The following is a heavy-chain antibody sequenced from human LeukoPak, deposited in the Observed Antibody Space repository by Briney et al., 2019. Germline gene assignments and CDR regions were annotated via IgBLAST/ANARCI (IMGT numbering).Heavy chain of an antibody. CDR2: ISSSGSTI. D-gene: IGHD2-15*01. V-gene: IGHV3-11*01. Sequence: GGSLRLSRAASGFTFSDYYMSWIRQAPGKGLEWVSYISSSGSTIYYADSVKGRFTISRDNAKNSLYLQMNSLRAEDTAVYYCARDLGVGLSYDYADYWGQGTLVTVSS. J-gene: IGHJ4*02. CDR1: GFTFSDYY. CDR3: ARDLGVGLSYDYADY.